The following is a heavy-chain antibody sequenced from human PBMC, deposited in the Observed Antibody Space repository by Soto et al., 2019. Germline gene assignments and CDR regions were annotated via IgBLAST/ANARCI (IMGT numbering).Heavy chain of an antibody. V-gene: IGHV3-30*03. CDR1: GFTFSSYG. CDR3: XXXXXXXXXXXSYYYYVDV. CDR2: ISYDGSNK. J-gene: IGHJ6*03. Sequence: QVQLVESGGGVVQPGRSLRLSCAASGFTFSSYGMHWVRQAPGKGLEWVAVISYDGSNKYYTDSMKGRFTISRDNSKNTLYLQXXXXXXXXXXXXXXXXXXXXXXXXXSYYYYVDVWGKGTTVTVSS.